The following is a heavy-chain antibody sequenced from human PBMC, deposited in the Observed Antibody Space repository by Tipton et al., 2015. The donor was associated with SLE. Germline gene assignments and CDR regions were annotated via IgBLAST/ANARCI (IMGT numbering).Heavy chain of an antibody. D-gene: IGHD5-12*01. CDR2: IYPGDSDT. J-gene: IGHJ3*02. CDR1: GYSFTSYW. Sequence: QSGPEVKKPGESLKISCKGSGYSFTSYWIGWVRQVPGKGLEWMGIIYPGDSDTRYSPSFQGQVTISADKSISTAYLQRSSLKASDPAMYYCARHSVDIVAKRAFDIWGEGTMVAVSS. CDR3: ARHSVDIVAKRAFDI. V-gene: IGHV5-51*01.